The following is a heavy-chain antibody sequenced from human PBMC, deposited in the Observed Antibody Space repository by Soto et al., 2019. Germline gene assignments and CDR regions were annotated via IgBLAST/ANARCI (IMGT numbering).Heavy chain of an antibody. Sequence: QVQLQQWGAGLLKPSETLSLTCAVYGGFVTSGSYYWSWIRQPPGKGLEWIGEMSHSGGTHFNPSLKSRVTISVATPKNQFTLKMSSVTAADTALYYCARVERGTATTVVDAFDIWGPGTMVTVSS. D-gene: IGHD1-1*01. V-gene: IGHV4-34*01. CDR3: ARVERGTATTVVDAFDI. CDR1: GGFVTSGSYY. CDR2: MSHSGGT. J-gene: IGHJ3*02.